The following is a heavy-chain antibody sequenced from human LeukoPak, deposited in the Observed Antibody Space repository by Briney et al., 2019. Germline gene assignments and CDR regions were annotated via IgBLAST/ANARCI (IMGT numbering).Heavy chain of an antibody. CDR3: ARARYREINYAYVGGFYYMDV. CDR2: INHSGST. CDR1: GGSFSGYY. J-gene: IGHJ6*03. Sequence: SETLSLTCAVYGGSFSGYYWSWIRQPPGKGLEWIGEINHSGSTNYNPSLKSRVTISVDTSKNQFSLKLSSVTAADTAVYYCARARYREINYAYVGGFYYMDVWGKGTTVTVSS. V-gene: IGHV4-34*01. D-gene: IGHD3-16*01.